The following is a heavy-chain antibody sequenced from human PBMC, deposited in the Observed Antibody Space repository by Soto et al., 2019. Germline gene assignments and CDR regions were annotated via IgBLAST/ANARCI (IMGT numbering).Heavy chain of an antibody. CDR1: GGSISSYY. CDR3: ARVTSGSWISGMDV. Sequence: QVQLQESGPGLVKPSETLSLTCTVSGGSISSYYWSWIRQPPGKGLEWIGYIYYSGSTNYNPSLKSRVTIAVDTSKNQSALKLSSVTAADTAVYYCARVTSGSWISGMDVGGQGTTVTVSS. CDR2: IYYSGST. V-gene: IGHV4-59*01. J-gene: IGHJ6*02. D-gene: IGHD6-13*01.